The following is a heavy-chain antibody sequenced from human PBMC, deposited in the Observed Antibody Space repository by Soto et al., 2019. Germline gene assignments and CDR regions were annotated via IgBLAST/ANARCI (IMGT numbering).Heavy chain of an antibody. Sequence: QVQLQQWGAGLLRPSETLSLTCAVNGGSFSTYYWSWIRQPPGRGLEWVGEINHSGSTNYNPSLNSRVTMSVDTSKNQFSLKLSSVTAADTAVYYCARGPIAKDLGPFDYWGQGTLVTVSS. CDR3: ARGPIAKDLGPFDY. V-gene: IGHV4-34*01. CDR2: INHSGST. J-gene: IGHJ4*02. CDR1: GGSFSTYY.